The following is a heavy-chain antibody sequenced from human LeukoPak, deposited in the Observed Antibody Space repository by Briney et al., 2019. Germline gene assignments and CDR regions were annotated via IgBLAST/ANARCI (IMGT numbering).Heavy chain of an antibody. CDR2: IHTSGST. CDR1: GDSISNHY. V-gene: IGHV4-4*07. J-gene: IGHJ5*02. Sequence: SETLSLTCTVSGDSISNHYWGWVRQPAGKGLEWIGRIHTSGSTNYNPSLKSRVTISVDTSKNQFSLKLSSVTAADTAVYYCARDPGWFDPWGQGTLVTVSS. CDR3: ARDPGWFDP. D-gene: IGHD3-10*01.